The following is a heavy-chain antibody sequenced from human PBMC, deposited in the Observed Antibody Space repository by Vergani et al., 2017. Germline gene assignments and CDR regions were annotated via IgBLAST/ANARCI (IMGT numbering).Heavy chain of an antibody. CDR1: GFKFSDNS. D-gene: IGHD1-1*01. V-gene: IGHV3-11*04. Sequence: LEESGGGSVKPGGSLRLSCAASGFKFSDNSMSWIRQAPGKGLEWVSHISPGASTVSYTDSVTGRFTVSRDNDNNSLTLDMTTLRVEDPAVYYCAKNPGISTTRHYYAMDVWGQGTTVTVSS. CDR3: AKNPGISTTRHYYAMDV. J-gene: IGHJ6*02. CDR2: ISPGASTV.